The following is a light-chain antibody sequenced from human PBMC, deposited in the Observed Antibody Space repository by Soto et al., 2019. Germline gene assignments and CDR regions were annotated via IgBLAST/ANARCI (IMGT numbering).Light chain of an antibody. CDR3: HQCQIWTRT. V-gene: IGKV3-11*01. Sequence: FTGSPPPWSSFPVDEATLFCRASQYLNTRLAWYQHRPGQAPRLLIYQTSLRAAGIPARFSASGSGTDFTLTISDVQPEDFAVYYCHQCQIWTRTFGQGTKVDI. CDR2: QTS. CDR1: QYLNTR. J-gene: IGKJ1*01.